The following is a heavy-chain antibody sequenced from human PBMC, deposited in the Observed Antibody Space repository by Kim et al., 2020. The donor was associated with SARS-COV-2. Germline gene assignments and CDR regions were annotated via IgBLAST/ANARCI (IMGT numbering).Heavy chain of an antibody. CDR3: ARLGSTIFGVANFGYWYFDL. J-gene: IGHJ2*01. D-gene: IGHD3-3*01. CDR1: GYSFTSYW. Sequence: GESLKISCKGSGYSFTSYWIGWVRQMPGKGLEWMGIIYPGDSDTRYSPSFQGQVTISADKSISTAYLQWSSLKASDTAMYYCARLGSTIFGVANFGYWYFDLWGRGTLFTVSS. CDR2: IYPGDSDT. V-gene: IGHV5-51*01.